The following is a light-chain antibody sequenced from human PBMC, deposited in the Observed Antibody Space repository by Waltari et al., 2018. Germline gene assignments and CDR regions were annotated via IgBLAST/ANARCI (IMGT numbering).Light chain of an antibody. V-gene: IGLV2-14*01. CDR2: EVY. CDR3: SSYTSSSTGI. J-gene: IGLJ2*01. Sequence: QSALTQPASGSGSPGQSITISCTGTSRDGGGYNFVAWYQQHPGKVPQLIIYEVYKRPSGVSYRFSGSKSGNTASLTISGLQAEDEADYYCSSYTSSSTGIFGGGTKLTVL. CDR1: SRDGGGYNF.